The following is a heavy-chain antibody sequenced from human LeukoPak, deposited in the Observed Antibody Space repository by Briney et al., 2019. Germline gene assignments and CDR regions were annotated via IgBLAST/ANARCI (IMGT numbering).Heavy chain of an antibody. D-gene: IGHD6-19*01. J-gene: IGHJ4*02. CDR1: GYTLTGYY. V-gene: IGHV1-2*06. CDR3: AREIAVAGSLDY. CDR2: INPNSGGT. Sequence: ASVKVSCKASGYTLTGYYMHWVRQAPGQGLEWMERINPNSGGTNYAQKFQGRVTMTRDTSISTAYMELSRLRSDDTAVYYCAREIAVAGSLDYWGQGTLVTVSS.